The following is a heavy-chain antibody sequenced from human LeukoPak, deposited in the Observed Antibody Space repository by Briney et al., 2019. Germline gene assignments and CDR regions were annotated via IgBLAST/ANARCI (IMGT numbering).Heavy chain of an antibody. CDR3: TRGPPNWGYDY. J-gene: IGHJ4*02. V-gene: IGHV1-8*01. CDR1: GYTFTSYD. Sequence: ASVKVSCKASGYTFTSYDINWVRQATGQGLEWMGWMSPNSGNTGYAQKFQGRATMTRSTSMSTAYMEPSSLKSEDTAVYYCTRGPPNWGYDYWGQGTLVTVSS. CDR2: MSPNSGNT. D-gene: IGHD7-27*01.